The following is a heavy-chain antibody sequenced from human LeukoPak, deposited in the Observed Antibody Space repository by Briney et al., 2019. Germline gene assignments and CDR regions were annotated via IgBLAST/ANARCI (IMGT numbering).Heavy chain of an antibody. CDR1: GFTFSSHP. J-gene: IGHJ6*03. CDR2: VSYDGSNE. V-gene: IGHV3-30*07. CDR3: ARGPSNYFYYYMDV. Sequence: GGSLRLSCVASGFTFSSHPMHWVRQAPGKGLEWVAVVSYDGSNEYYADSVKGRFTISRDISRHTLYLQMNSLRGEDTAVYYCARGPSNYFYYYMDVWGKGTTVAVSS.